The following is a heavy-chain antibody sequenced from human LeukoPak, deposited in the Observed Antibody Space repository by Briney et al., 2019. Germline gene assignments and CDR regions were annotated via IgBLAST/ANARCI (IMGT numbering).Heavy chain of an antibody. CDR3: ATDLGH. Sequence: GGSLRLSCAASGVTFSNAWMSWVRQPPGKGLEWVGRFKSKTDGGTTDYAAPVKGRFTISRDDSKTMLYLQMNSLKTEDTAVYHCATDLGHWGQGTLVTVSS. V-gene: IGHV3-15*01. D-gene: IGHD3-16*01. J-gene: IGHJ4*02. CDR2: FKSKTDGGTT. CDR1: GVTFSNAW.